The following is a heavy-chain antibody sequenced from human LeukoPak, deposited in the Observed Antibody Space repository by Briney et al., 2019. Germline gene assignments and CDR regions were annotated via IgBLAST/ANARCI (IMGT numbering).Heavy chain of an antibody. Sequence: PSETLTLTCTVSGGSISSYYWSWIRQPPGKGLEWVGYIYYSGSTNYNPSLKSRVTISVDTSKNQFSLKLSSVTAADTAVYYCARDIDWFDPWGQGTLVTVSS. D-gene: IGHD1-26*01. CDR2: IYYSGST. V-gene: IGHV4-59*01. CDR3: ARDIDWFDP. J-gene: IGHJ5*02. CDR1: GGSISSYY.